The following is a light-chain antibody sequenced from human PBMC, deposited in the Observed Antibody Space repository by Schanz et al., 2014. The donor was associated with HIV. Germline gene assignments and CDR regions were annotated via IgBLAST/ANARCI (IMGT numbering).Light chain of an antibody. CDR3: QQYSNWPPMT. CDR2: GAS. Sequence: EVVMTQSPATLSVSPGERATLSCRASQSVSSNLAWYQQKPGQAPRLLIYGASIRATGIPARFSGSGSGTEFTLTIGSLQSEDFAVYYGQQYSNWPPMTFGGGTKVEIK. V-gene: IGKV3-15*01. CDR1: QSVSSN. J-gene: IGKJ4*01.